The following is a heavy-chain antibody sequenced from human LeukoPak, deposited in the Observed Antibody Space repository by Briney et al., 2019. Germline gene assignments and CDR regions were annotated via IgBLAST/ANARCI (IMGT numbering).Heavy chain of an antibody. Sequence: SGPTLVNPTQTLTLTCTFSGFSLSTSGVGVGWIRQPPGKALEWLALFYWDDDKRYSPSLKSRLTITKDTSKNQMALTMTNMDPVGTATYYCAHRGGYDSSAPEGDYFDYWGQGTLVTVSS. D-gene: IGHD3-22*01. J-gene: IGHJ4*02. CDR1: GFSLSTSGVG. CDR2: FYWDDDK. CDR3: AHRGGYDSSAPEGDYFDY. V-gene: IGHV2-5*02.